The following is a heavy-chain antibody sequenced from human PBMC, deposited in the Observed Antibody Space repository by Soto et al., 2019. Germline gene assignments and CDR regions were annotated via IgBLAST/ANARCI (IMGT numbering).Heavy chain of an antibody. CDR1: GGSITIDHYY. J-gene: IGHJ4*02. CDR2: IYHRGDT. D-gene: IGHD3-10*01. CDR3: TRGPRPISTGTGAY. Sequence: PSETLSLTCSVSGGSITIDHYYWKCIRQRPGKGLEWIGFIYHRGDTYYNPSLRSRVSMSVDTSKNQFSLNLRAEDSGLYYCTRGPRPISTGTGAYWGQGTQVTVSS. V-gene: IGHV4-31*03.